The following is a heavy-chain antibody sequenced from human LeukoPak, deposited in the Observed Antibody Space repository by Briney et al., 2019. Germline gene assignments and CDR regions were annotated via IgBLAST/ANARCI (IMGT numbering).Heavy chain of an antibody. V-gene: IGHV4-39*01. CDR3: ARQGSGNYLSRVNY. Sequence: PSETLSLTCTVSGGSLSSNSYFWGWIRQPPGKGLDWIGIIYYSGSTYYNPSLKSRVTISIDTSKNQFSLKLSSVTAADTAVYYCARQGSGNYLSRVNYWGQGTLVTVSS. D-gene: IGHD1-26*01. CDR2: IYYSGST. J-gene: IGHJ4*02. CDR1: GGSLSSNSYF.